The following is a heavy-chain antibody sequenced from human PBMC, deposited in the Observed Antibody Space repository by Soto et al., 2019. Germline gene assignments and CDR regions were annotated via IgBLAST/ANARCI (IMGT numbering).Heavy chain of an antibody. CDR1: GDSVSSNSAA. Sequence: PSQTLSLTCAISGDSVSSNSAAWNWIRQSPSRGLEWLGRTYYRSKWYNDYAVSVKSRITINPDTSKNQFSLQLNSVTPEDTAVYYCARDYSAYREYYYYYYGMDVWGQGTTVTVAS. V-gene: IGHV6-1*01. J-gene: IGHJ6*02. D-gene: IGHD4-4*01. CDR2: TYYRSKWYN. CDR3: ARDYSAYREYYYYYYGMDV.